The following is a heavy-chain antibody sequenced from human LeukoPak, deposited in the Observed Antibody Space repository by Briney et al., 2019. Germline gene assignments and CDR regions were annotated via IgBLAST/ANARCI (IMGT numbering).Heavy chain of an antibody. J-gene: IGHJ4*02. CDR2: IDSKEGST. V-gene: IGHV3-64*01. CDR1: GLTLRDYG. D-gene: IGHD5-12*01. CDR3: ARGPSGYHNT. Sequence: GGSLRLSCAASGLTLRDYGMHWVRQAPGKGLEYVSAIDSKEGSTYYANSVKGRFTISRDNSKNTLYLQMGSLRAEDMAVYYCARGPSGYHNTGGQGTLVTVSS.